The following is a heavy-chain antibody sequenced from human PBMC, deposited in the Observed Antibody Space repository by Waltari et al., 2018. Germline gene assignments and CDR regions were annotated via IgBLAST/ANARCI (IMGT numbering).Heavy chain of an antibody. D-gene: IGHD3-10*01. V-gene: IGHV4-34*01. CDR3: ARGRGYSVVVRGVDTGFCWFDP. Sequence: QVQLQQWGAGLLSPSETLSLTCAVYGGSFSGYYWTWIRQPPGKGLGWSGEINHSGSTNYNPSLKSRVTISIDTPRNQFSLKLSSVTAADTAVYYCARGRGYSVVVRGVDTGFCWFDPWGQGTLVTVSS. CDR1: GGSFSGYY. J-gene: IGHJ5*02. CDR2: INHSGST.